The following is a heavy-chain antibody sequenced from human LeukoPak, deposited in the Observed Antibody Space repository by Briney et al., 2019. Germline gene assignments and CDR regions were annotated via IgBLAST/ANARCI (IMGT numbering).Heavy chain of an antibody. CDR1: GFTSRGHR. CDR3: VRDATGLTN. V-gene: IGHV3-7*01. J-gene: IGHJ4*02. Sequence: GGPLRLSCVASGFTSRGHRRNGVRQAPAQGMEWVANINTDGSGKYHVDSVKGRFTISRDNAKNSLYLQMNSLRAEDTAVYYCVRDATGLTNWGQGTLVTVSS. D-gene: IGHD4-11*01. CDR2: INTDGSGK.